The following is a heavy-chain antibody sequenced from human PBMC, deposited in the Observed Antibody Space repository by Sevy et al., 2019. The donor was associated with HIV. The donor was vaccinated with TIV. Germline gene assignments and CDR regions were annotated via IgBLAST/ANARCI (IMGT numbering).Heavy chain of an antibody. Sequence: GGSLRLSCAASGFTFTTYWMTWVRQAPGKGLEWVANINQDGSKINYVDSLKGRFLISRDNGKKSLYVQMNSLRADDIAVYDGARVGIFEMAESQYRFMDYWGQGNLVTVAS. CDR1: GFTFTTYW. CDR3: ARVGIFEMAESQYRFMDY. J-gene: IGHJ4*02. V-gene: IGHV3-7*01. CDR2: INQDGSKI. D-gene: IGHD6-6*01.